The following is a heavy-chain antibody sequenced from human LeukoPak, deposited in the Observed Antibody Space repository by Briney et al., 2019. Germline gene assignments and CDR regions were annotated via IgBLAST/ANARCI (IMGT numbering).Heavy chain of an antibody. D-gene: IGHD2-15*01. V-gene: IGHV3-23*01. J-gene: IGHJ4*02. CDR1: GFSFSNYA. Sequence: PGGSLRLSCAASGFSFSNYAMIWVRQAPGEGLEWVSAISGSGVGTYYADSVKGRFTISRDNSKNTLYLQMNSLRGEDTAIYFCAKDQSPHCSGDRCYAVDCWGQGTLVTVSS. CDR2: ISGSGVGT. CDR3: AKDQSPHCSGDRCYAVDC.